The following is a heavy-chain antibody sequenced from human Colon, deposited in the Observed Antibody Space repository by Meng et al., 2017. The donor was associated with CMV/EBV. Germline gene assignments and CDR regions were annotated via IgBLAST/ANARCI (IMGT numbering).Heavy chain of an antibody. D-gene: IGHD6-13*01. CDR1: GDSINTRNYY. J-gene: IGHJ4*02. CDR2: VYYDGST. Sequence: QLKFRDSGPGLVKPSETLSLTCTVSGDSINTRNYYWGWIRQSPGKGLEWFGSVYYDGSTYYSPSLKSRVSTSIDTSKNQFFLKVRSVTAADTAVYYCARVVWAAAGEFDYWGQGTLVTVSS. V-gene: IGHV4-39*07. CDR3: ARVVWAAAGEFDY.